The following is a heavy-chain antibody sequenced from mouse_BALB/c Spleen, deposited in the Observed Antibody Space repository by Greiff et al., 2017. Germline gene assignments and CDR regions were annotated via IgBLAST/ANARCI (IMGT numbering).Heavy chain of an antibody. CDR1: GFSLSRYS. CDR3: ARNGRADDGYLFAY. V-gene: IGHV2-6-4*01. J-gene: IGHJ3*01. D-gene: IGHD2-3*01. Sequence: VKLVESGPGLVAPSQSLSITCTVSGFSLSRYSVHWVRQPPGKGLEWLGMIWGGGSTDYNSALKSRLSISKDNSKSQVFLKMNSLQTDDTAMYYCARNGRADDGYLFAYWGQGTLVTVSA. CDR2: IWGGGST.